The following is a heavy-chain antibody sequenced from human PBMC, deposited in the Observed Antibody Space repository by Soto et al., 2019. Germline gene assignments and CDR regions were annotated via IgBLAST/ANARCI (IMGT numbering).Heavy chain of an antibody. CDR3: ARSDVWGSAVWFDY. CDR2: IYYSGST. J-gene: IGHJ4*02. V-gene: IGHV4-59*01. CDR1: EGSFSSYD. D-gene: IGHD3-16*01. Sequence: SLTWTGSEGSFSSYDWSWIRKTPGKGLEWIGYIYYSGSTNYNPSLKSRVTISVDTSKNQFSLKLSSVTAADTAVYYCARSDVWGSAVWFDYWGQGTLVTVSS.